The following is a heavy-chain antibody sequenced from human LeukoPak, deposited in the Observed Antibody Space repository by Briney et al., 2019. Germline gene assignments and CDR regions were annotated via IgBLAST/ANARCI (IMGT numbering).Heavy chain of an antibody. CDR2: IQYDGSDI. CDR3: ATDWAAAGTGDDY. V-gene: IGHV3-30*02. CDR1: GFTFSSYG. Sequence: PGGSLRLSCAASGFTFSSYGIHWVRQAPGKGLEWVTFIQYDGSDIFYADSVRGRFTISRDNSKNTVYLQMNSLTTEDTAVYYCATDWAAAGTGDDYWGQGTLVTVSS. J-gene: IGHJ4*02. D-gene: IGHD6-13*01.